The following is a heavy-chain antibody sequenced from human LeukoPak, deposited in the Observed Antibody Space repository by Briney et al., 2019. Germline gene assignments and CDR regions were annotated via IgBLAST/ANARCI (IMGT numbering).Heavy chain of an antibody. D-gene: IGHD3-22*01. Sequence: VGCLRLSCAASGFTFSSYAMTWVRQAPGKGLAWVSAISGSGTTYYADSVKGRFSISRDNSQNTLYLQMNSLRAEDTALYYCAKSTYDSSFSHRDIWGQGTRVTVSS. J-gene: IGHJ3*02. CDR1: GFTFSSYA. CDR2: ISGSGTT. CDR3: AKSTYDSSFSHRDI. V-gene: IGHV3-23*01.